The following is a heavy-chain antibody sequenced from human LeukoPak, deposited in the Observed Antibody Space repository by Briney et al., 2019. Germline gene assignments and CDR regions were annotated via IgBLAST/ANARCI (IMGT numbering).Heavy chain of an antibody. D-gene: IGHD2-2*01. CDR2: IYSGGST. J-gene: IGHJ4*02. CDR1: GFTVSSNY. V-gene: IGHV3-53*01. Sequence: PGGSLRLSCAASGFTVSSNYMSWVRQAPGKGLEWVSVIYSGGSTYYADSVKGRFTISRDNSKNTLCLQMNSLRAEDTAVYYCARVSIASTWGKFDYWGQGTLVTVSS. CDR3: ARVSIASTWGKFDY.